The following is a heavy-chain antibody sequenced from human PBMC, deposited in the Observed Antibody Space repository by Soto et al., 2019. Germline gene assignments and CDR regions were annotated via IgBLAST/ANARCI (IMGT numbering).Heavy chain of an antibody. CDR1: GYTLTELS. J-gene: IGHJ4*02. V-gene: IGHV1-24*01. D-gene: IGHD5-18*01. CDR2: FDPEDGET. CDR3: ATYTTYSYDY. Sequence: ASVKLSCEVSGYTLTELSMHWVRQAPGKGLEWMGGFDPEDGETIYAQKFQGRVTMTEDTSTDTAYMELSSLRSEDTAVYYCATYTTYSYDYWGQGTLVTVSS.